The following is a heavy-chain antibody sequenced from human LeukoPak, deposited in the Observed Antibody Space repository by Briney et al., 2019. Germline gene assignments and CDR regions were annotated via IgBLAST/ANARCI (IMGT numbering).Heavy chain of an antibody. CDR3: ARELRDYDILTGYYGVVAFDL. CDR1: GYTFTSYG. J-gene: IGHJ3*01. Sequence: ASVKVSCKASGYTFTSYGISWVRQAPGQGLEWMGWISAYDGNTNYAQRLQGRVTMTTDTSTSTAYMELRSLRSDDTAVYYCARELRDYDILTGYYGVVAFDLWGQGTMVTVSS. CDR2: ISAYDGNT. V-gene: IGHV1-18*01. D-gene: IGHD3-9*01.